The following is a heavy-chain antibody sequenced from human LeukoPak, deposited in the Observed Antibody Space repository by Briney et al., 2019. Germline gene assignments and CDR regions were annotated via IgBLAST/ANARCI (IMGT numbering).Heavy chain of an antibody. CDR1: GFTFSSYS. Sequence: PGGFLRLSCAASGFTFSSYSMNWVRQAPGRGPGYVSAISKDSSSTHYADSVRGRFTISRDNSKNTLYLQMNSLRAEDTALYYCMTSLPGQWPLDKWGQGTLVTVSS. CDR3: MTSLPGQWPLDK. CDR2: ISKDSSST. D-gene: IGHD6-19*01. V-gene: IGHV3-23*01. J-gene: IGHJ4*02.